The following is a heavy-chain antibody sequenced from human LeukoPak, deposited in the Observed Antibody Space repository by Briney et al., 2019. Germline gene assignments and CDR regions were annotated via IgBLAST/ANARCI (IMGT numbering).Heavy chain of an antibody. V-gene: IGHV1-69*04. D-gene: IGHD4-17*01. CDR3: ATDGDYGDFHFDY. J-gene: IGHJ4*02. CDR2: IIPILGIA. CDR1: GGTFSSYA. Sequence: SVKVSCKASGGTFSSYAISWVRQAPGQGLEWMGRIIPILGIANYAQKFQGRVTITADKSTSTAYMELSSLRSEDTAVYYCATDGDYGDFHFDYWGQGTLVTVSS.